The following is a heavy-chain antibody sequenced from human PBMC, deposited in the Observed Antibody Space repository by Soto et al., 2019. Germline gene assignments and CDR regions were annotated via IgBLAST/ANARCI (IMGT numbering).Heavy chain of an antibody. D-gene: IGHD3-9*01. CDR2: IYSGGST. V-gene: IGHV3-53*01. Sequence: GGSLRLSCAASGFTVISNYMSWVLQAPRKGLERVSVIYSGGSTYYADSVKGRFTISRDTSKNTPYLQMNSLRAEDTTVYYCARGSIADPYYDILTGVLYYYYGMDVWGQGTTVTVCS. CDR1: GFTVISNY. J-gene: IGHJ6*02. CDR3: ARGSIADPYYDILTGVLYYYYGMDV.